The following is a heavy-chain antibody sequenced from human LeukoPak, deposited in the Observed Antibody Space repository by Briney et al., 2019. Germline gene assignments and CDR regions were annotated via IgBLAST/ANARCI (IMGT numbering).Heavy chain of an antibody. Sequence: ASVKVSFKASGYTFTSYGLSWVRQAPAQGLKWVGGISIFNGNTNYAQKFHDRVTITRDSSTNTAYMELRSMGSDDTAVYCCARASRTPVFIGVDYWGQGTLVTVSS. CDR2: ISIFNGNT. V-gene: IGHV1-18*01. CDR3: ARASRTPVFIGVDY. D-gene: IGHD3-22*01. J-gene: IGHJ4*02. CDR1: GYTFTSYG.